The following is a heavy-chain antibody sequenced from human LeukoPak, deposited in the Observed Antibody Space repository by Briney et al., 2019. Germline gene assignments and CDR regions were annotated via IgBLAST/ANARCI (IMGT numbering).Heavy chain of an antibody. CDR1: GGSISSSNW. J-gene: IGHJ4*02. Sequence: PSETLSLTCAVSGGSISSSNWWSWVRQPPGKGLEWIGEIYHSGSTNYNPSLESRVTISVDKSKNQFSLKLSSVTAADTAVYYCARDPAGIAAAGTSYWGQGTLVTVSS. CDR2: IYHSGST. CDR3: ARDPAGIAAAGTSY. V-gene: IGHV4-4*02. D-gene: IGHD6-13*01.